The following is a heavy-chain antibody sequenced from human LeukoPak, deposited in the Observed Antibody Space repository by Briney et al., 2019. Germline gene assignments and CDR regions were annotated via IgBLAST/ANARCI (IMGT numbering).Heavy chain of an antibody. CDR2: VYYTGTS. CDR3: ARGGVGAGYDAFDI. Sequence: SETLSLTCTVSGDSVSSHYWSWIRQPPGKGLEWIAYVYYTGTSNYNPSLKSRVTISIDTSKNQFSLKLISVTAADTAVYYCARGGVGAGYDAFDIWGQGTVVTVSS. CDR1: GDSVSSHY. V-gene: IGHV4-59*02. J-gene: IGHJ3*02. D-gene: IGHD1-26*01.